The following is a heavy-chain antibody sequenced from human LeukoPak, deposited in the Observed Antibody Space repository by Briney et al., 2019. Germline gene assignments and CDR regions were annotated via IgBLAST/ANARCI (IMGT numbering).Heavy chain of an antibody. CDR1: GGTFSSYA. CDR3: ASGSGWYWYYCMDV. Sequence: SVKVSCKASGGTFSSYAISWVRQAPGQGLEWMGGIFPIFGTANYQHKFQGRVTITTDESTSTGYMELSSLRSEDTAVYYGASGSGWYWYYCMDVWGKGATVTVSS. V-gene: IGHV1-69*05. D-gene: IGHD6-19*01. CDR2: IFPIFGTA. J-gene: IGHJ6*03.